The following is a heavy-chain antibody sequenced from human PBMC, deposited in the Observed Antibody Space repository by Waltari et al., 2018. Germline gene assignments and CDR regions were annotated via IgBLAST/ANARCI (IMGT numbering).Heavy chain of an antibody. V-gene: IGHV1-69*12. J-gene: IGHJ6*02. CDR3: ARRNSSSGWYGYYYGMDV. CDR1: GGTFSSYA. CDR2: IIPIFGTA. Sequence: QVQLVQSGAEVKKPGSSVKVSCKASGGTFSSYAISWLRQAPGKGLEWMGGIIPIFGTANYAQKFQGRVTITADESTSTAYMELSSLRSEDTAVYYCARRNSSSGWYGYYYGMDVWGQGTTVTVSS. D-gene: IGHD6-19*01.